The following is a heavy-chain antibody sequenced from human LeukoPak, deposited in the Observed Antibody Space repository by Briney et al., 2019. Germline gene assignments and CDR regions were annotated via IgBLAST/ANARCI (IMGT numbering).Heavy chain of an antibody. CDR1: GFTFTSYA. D-gene: IGHD5-24*01. V-gene: IGHV3-23*01. Sequence: PGGSLRPSCPPSGFTFTSYAMGWVRQPPGKGLEWVSAISGSGGSTYYADSVKGRFTISRDNSKNTLYLQMNSLRAEDTAVYYCAKDQGGDGYNIFDYWGQGTLVTVSS. CDR2: ISGSGGST. CDR3: AKDQGGDGYNIFDY. J-gene: IGHJ4*02.